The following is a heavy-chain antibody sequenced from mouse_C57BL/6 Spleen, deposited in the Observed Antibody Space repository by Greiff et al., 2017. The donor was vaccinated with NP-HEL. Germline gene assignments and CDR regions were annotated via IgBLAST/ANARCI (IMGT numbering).Heavy chain of an antibody. Sequence: VKLQQPGAELVKPGASVKLSCKASGYTFTSYWMQWVKQRPGQGLEWIGEIDPSDSYTNYNQKFKGKATLTVDTSSSTAYMQLSSLTSEDSAVYYCARRTYYSKDWFAYWGQGTLVTVSA. V-gene: IGHV1-50*01. J-gene: IGHJ3*01. CDR1: GYTFTSYW. CDR3: ARRTYYSKDWFAY. CDR2: IDPSDSYT. D-gene: IGHD2-5*01.